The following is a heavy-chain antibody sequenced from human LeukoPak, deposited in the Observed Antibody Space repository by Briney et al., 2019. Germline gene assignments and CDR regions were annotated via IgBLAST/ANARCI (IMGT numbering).Heavy chain of an antibody. D-gene: IGHD5/OR15-5a*01. Sequence: PGRSLRLSCVASGFIFSDHPFHWVRQSPDKGLEWVALIGSDGTKKYYADSVQGRFTVSRENSKNTLFLQMNTLRADDTAVYFCARQMTSTRLFDSWGQGTLVIVSS. J-gene: IGHJ4*02. CDR1: GFIFSDHP. CDR3: ARQMTSTRLFDS. V-gene: IGHV3-30*04. CDR2: IGSDGTKK.